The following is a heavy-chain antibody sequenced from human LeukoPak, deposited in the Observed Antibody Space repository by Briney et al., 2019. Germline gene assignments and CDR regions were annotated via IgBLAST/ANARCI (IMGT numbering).Heavy chain of an antibody. Sequence: SGPALVKPTQTLTLTCTFSGFSPSTSGMCVSWIRQPPGKALEWLARVDWDDDKYYSTSLKTRLTISKDTSKNQVVLTMTNMDPVDTATYYCARIGGNWFDPWGQGTLVTVSS. J-gene: IGHJ5*02. V-gene: IGHV2-70*11. CDR3: ARIGGNWFDP. CDR1: GFSPSTSGMC. CDR2: VDWDDDK. D-gene: IGHD1-26*01.